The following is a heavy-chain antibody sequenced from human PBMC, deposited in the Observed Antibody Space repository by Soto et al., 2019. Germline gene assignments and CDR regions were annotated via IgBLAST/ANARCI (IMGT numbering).Heavy chain of an antibody. V-gene: IGHV3-48*01. Sequence: GGSLRLSCAASGFTFSTYSMNWVRHAPGKGLEWLSYVSGSSSTVYYADSVKGRFTMSRDNAKNSLYLQMNSLRAEDTAVYYCATEWLEPRLEFSYYSNMDVLGKGTTVTVSS. CDR1: GFTFSTYS. J-gene: IGHJ6*03. CDR3: ATEWLEPRLEFSYYSNMDV. CDR2: VSGSSSTV. D-gene: IGHD6-19*01.